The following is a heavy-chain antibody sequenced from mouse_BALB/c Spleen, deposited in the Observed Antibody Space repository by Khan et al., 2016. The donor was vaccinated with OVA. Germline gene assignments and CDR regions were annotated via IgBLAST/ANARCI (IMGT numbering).Heavy chain of an antibody. CDR1: GYSITSDYA. V-gene: IGHV3-2*02. Sequence: EVQLQESGPGLVKPSQSLSLTCTVTGYSITSDYAWNWIRQFPGNKLEWMGYITYSGSTSYRPSLKSRLSITRDTSKNQFFLQLNSVTTEDTATYYCAMGRTYWGQGTLVTVSA. D-gene: IGHD4-1*01. J-gene: IGHJ3*01. CDR3: AMGRTY. CDR2: ITYSGST.